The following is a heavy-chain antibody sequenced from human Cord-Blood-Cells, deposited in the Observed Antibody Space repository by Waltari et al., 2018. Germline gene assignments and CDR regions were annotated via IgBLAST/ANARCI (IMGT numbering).Heavy chain of an antibody. V-gene: IGHV4-34*01. Sequence: QVQLQQWGAGLLKPSETLSLTCAVYGGSFSGSYWTWIRQPPGKGLEWIGEINHSGSTNYNPSLKSRVTISVDTSKNQFSLKLSSVTAADTAVYYCARHEFWSGYYFDYWGQGTLVTVSS. D-gene: IGHD3-3*01. CDR1: GGSFSGSY. CDR3: ARHEFWSGYYFDY. J-gene: IGHJ4*02. CDR2: INHSGST.